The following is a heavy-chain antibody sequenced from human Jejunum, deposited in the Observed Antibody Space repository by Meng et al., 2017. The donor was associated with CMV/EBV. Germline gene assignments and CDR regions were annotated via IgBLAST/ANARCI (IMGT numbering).Heavy chain of an antibody. J-gene: IGHJ5*02. CDR2: IYWDDDK. Sequence: QNTLPESGPTLVKPTQTLTLTCTFSGFSLSTSEVGVGWIRQPPGKALEWLAVIYWDDDKRYSPSLKSRLTITKDTPKNQVVLTLTNMDPVDTATYYCALFTRSWFDPWGQGTLVTVSS. CDR1: GFSLSTSEVG. V-gene: IGHV2-5*02. CDR3: ALFTRSWFDP. D-gene: IGHD2-2*01.